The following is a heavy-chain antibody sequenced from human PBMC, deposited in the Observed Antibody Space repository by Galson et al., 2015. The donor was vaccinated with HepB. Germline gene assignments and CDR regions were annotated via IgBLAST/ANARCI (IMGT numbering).Heavy chain of an antibody. CDR1: GYSFTTSW. D-gene: IGHD4-17*01. Sequence: QSGAEVKKPGESLKISCKGSGYSFTTSWIGWVRQMPGKGLEWMGIIYPADSDTRYSPSFQGQVTISADKSISTAYLQWSSLKASDTAMYYCARRGATVTTLVDYWGQGTLVTVSS. CDR2: IYPADSDT. V-gene: IGHV5-51*01. CDR3: ARRGATVTTLVDY. J-gene: IGHJ4*02.